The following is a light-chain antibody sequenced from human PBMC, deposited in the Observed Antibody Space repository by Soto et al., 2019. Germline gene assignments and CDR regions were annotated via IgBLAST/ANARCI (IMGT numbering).Light chain of an antibody. Sequence: EIVLTQSPGTLSLSPGERATLSCRASQSVSSSYLAWYQQKPGQAPRLLIYGASSRATGIPDRFSGSGSGTYFTLTISRLEPEDFAVYYWKQYGSVFGQVTRLESK. CDR3: KQYGSV. CDR2: GAS. CDR1: QSVSSSY. J-gene: IGKJ5*01. V-gene: IGKV3-20*01.